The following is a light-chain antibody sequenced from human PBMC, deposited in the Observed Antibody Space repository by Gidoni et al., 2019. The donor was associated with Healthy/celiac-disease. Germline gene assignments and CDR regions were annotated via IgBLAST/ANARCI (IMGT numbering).Light chain of an antibody. CDR2: DVS. CDR3: SSYTSSSTPVV. Sequence: QSALTQPASVSGSPGRSLTISCTGTSSDVGGYNYVSWYQQHPGKAPKLMIYDVSNRPSGVSNRFSGSKSGNTASLTISGLQAEDEADYYCSSYTSSSTPVVFGGGTKLTVL. CDR1: SSDVGGYNY. V-gene: IGLV2-14*01. J-gene: IGLJ2*01.